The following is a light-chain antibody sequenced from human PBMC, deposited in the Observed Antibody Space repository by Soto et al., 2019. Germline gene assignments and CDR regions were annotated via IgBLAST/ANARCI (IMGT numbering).Light chain of an antibody. Sequence: EIVLTQSPATLSLSPGEISTLSCRSSPSVANFVAWYQQKPGQAPRLLIYGAFNRATGIPARFSGSGSGTDFTLTISSLEPEDSAVYYCQQRNIWPPVTFGHGTKVDIK. J-gene: IGKJ1*01. V-gene: IGKV3-11*01. CDR2: GAF. CDR3: QQRNIWPPVT. CDR1: PSVANF.